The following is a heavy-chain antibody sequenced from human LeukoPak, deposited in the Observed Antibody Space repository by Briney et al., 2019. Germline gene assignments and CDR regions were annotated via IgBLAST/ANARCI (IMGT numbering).Heavy chain of an antibody. V-gene: IGHV4-34*01. Sequence: PSETLSLTCAVYGGSFSGYYWSWIRQPPGKGLEWIGEINHSGSTNYNPSLKSRVTISVDTSKNQFSLKLSSVTAADTAVYYCARAVKMAYGSGSCPSFDYWGQGTLVTVSS. D-gene: IGHD3-10*01. CDR1: GGSFSGYY. J-gene: IGHJ4*02. CDR2: INHSGST. CDR3: ARAVKMAYGSGSCPSFDY.